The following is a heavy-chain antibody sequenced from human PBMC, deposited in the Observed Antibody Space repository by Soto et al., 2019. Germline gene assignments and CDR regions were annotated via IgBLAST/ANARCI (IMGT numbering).Heavy chain of an antibody. CDR2: IKEDGSEI. J-gene: IGHJ4*02. CDR3: ARDIGFDYVN. CDR1: VFNRISYW. D-gene: IGHD3-16*01. Sequence: GTRRLSCAVSVFNRISYWMSWVRQAPGKGLEWVASIKEDGSEIYYLHSVRGRFSISRDSAGNALHLTMNYLSAEDTGVYFCARDIGFDYVNWGQGTLVTVSS. V-gene: IGHV3-7*01.